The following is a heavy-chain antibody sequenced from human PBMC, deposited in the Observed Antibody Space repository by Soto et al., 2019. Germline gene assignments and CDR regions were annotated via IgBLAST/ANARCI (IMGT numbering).Heavy chain of an antibody. CDR2: IYYTGST. V-gene: IGHV4-31*03. D-gene: IGHD2-15*01. Sequence: QVQLQESGPGLVKPSQTLSLTCTVSGGSISSGGYYWSWIRQHPGKGLEWIGYIYYTGSTYYNPSLKSRVTVSVARSTDQFSRKLSSVTAADTAVYYCAGVVASPHNDCWGQGTLVTVSS. J-gene: IGHJ4*02. CDR3: AGVVASPHNDC. CDR1: GGSISSGGYY.